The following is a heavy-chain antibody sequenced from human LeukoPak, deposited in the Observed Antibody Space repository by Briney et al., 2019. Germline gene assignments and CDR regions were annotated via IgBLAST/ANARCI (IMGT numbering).Heavy chain of an antibody. J-gene: IGHJ5*02. Sequence: PGGSLRLSCAASGFTFSNAWMSWIRQPPGKGLEWVGEINHSGSTNYNPSLKSRVTISVDTSKNQFSLKLGSVTAADTAVYYCARFLWSIRFDPWGQGTLVTVSS. CDR1: GFTFSNAW. CDR2: INHSGST. V-gene: IGHV4-34*01. D-gene: IGHD3-3*01. CDR3: ARFLWSIRFDP.